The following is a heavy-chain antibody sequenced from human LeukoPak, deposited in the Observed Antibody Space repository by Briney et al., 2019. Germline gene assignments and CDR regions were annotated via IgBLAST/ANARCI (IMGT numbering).Heavy chain of an antibody. CDR1: GFTFSSYA. V-gene: IGHV3-23*01. CDR2: ISGGGGST. CDR3: AKQRGYSGYEYCFDY. D-gene: IGHD5-12*01. J-gene: IGHJ4*02. Sequence: PGGSLRLSCAASGFTFSSYAMSWVRQAPGKGLEWVSAISGGGGSTYYADSVKGRFTISRDNSKNTLYLQMNSLRAEDTAVYYCAKQRGYSGYEYCFDYWGQGTLVTVSS.